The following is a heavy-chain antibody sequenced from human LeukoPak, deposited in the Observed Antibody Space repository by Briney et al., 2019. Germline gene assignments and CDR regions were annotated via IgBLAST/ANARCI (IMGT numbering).Heavy chain of an antibody. CDR1: GFTFSSYS. CDR2: ISSSSSYI. CDR3: ARDQYYYGSGSAFDI. D-gene: IGHD3-10*01. Sequence: GGSLRLSCAASGFTFSSYSMNWVRQAPGKGLEWVSSISSSSSYIYYADSAKGRFTISRDNAKNSLYLQMNGLRAEDTAVYYCARDQYYYGSGSAFDIWGQGTMVTVSS. J-gene: IGHJ3*02. V-gene: IGHV3-21*01.